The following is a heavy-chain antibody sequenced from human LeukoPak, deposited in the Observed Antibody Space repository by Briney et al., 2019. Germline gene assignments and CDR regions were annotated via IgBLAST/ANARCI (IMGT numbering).Heavy chain of an antibody. J-gene: IGHJ4*02. Sequence: GGSLRLSCAASGFTFSSYGMHWVRQAPGKGLEWVAVISYDVSNKYYADSVKGRFTISRDNSKNTLYLQMNSLRAEDTAVYYCAKDSMVDTAMVLGDWGQGTLVTVSS. CDR1: GFTFSSYG. V-gene: IGHV3-30*18. CDR3: AKDSMVDTAMVLGD. D-gene: IGHD5-18*01. CDR2: ISYDVSNK.